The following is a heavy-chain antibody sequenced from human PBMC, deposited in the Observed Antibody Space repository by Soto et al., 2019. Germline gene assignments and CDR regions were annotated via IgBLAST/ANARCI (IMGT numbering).Heavy chain of an antibody. CDR1: GFTFSDHY. CDR2: TRNKANSYTT. Sequence: EVQLVESGGGLVQPGGSLRLSCAASGFTFSDHYMDWVRQAPGKGLEWVGRTRNKANSYTTEYAASVKGRFTISRDDSKNSLYLQMNSLKTEDTAVYYCARGEDSGSWYDWYFDLWGRGTLVTVSS. D-gene: IGHD6-13*01. CDR3: ARGEDSGSWYDWYFDL. V-gene: IGHV3-72*01. J-gene: IGHJ2*01.